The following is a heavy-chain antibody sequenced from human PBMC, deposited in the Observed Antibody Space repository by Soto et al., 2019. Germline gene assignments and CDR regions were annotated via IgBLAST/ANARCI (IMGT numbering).Heavy chain of an antibody. CDR3: ARGRYGDY. D-gene: IGHD1-1*01. Sequence: QVHLVQSGAEVKKPGASVKVSCKASGYTFTSYGITWVRQAPGQGLEWMGWISAHNGNTDYAQKLQGRVIVTRDTSKSTAYMELRSLRSADTAVYYCARGRYGDYWGQGALVTVSS. CDR2: ISAHNGNT. V-gene: IGHV1-18*01. J-gene: IGHJ4*02. CDR1: GYTFTSYG.